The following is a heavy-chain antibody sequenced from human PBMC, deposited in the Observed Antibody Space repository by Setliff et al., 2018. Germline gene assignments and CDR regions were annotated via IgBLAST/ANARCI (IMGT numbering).Heavy chain of an antibody. V-gene: IGHV1-8*02. Sequence: GASVKVSCKASGYTFTGYYMHWVRQATGQGLEWMGWMNRNSGNTGYAQKFQVIVTMTRNTSISTAYMELRSLRSDDTALYYCARDRGYCSSTACYPYIPGLDVWGQGTMVTVSS. CDR3: ARDRGYCSSTACYPYIPGLDV. J-gene: IGHJ3*01. CDR1: GYTFTGYY. D-gene: IGHD2-2*01. CDR2: MNRNSGNT.